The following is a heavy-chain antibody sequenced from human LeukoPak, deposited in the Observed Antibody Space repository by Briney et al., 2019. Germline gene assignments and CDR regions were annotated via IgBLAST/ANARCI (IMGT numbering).Heavy chain of an antibody. CDR3: AKVAPYGNYVFDR. D-gene: IGHD3-10*02. Sequence: GGSLRLSCAASGFTFSSYSMNWVRQAPGKGLEWVSGLSVSGSSTYFADSVKGRFTISRDNSKNTLYLQMNSLGAEDTAVYYCAKVAPYGNYVFDRWGQGTLVTVSS. V-gene: IGHV3-23*01. J-gene: IGHJ4*02. CDR1: GFTFSSYS. CDR2: LSVSGSST.